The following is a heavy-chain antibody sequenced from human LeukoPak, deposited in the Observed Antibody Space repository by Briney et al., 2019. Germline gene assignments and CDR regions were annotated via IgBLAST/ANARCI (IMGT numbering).Heavy chain of an antibody. V-gene: IGHV1-69*10. CDR2: ITPILGIA. D-gene: IGHD3-9*01. J-gene: IGHJ4*02. CDR1: GGTFSSYS. Sequence: PMASVKLSCESSGGTFSSYSISWVRQAPGKGLEWVGEITPILGIANYAQTFLGRLTITADKSKSTLYVNLSSLRSEDTAVYYCARDEARSTYYDTLTGYFVHCWGEAGLVTLSS. CDR3: ARDEARSTYYDTLTGYFVHC.